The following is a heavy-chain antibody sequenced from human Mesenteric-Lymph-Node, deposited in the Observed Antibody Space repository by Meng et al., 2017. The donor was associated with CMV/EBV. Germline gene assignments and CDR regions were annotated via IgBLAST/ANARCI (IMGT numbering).Heavy chain of an antibody. Sequence: SLKISCVDSGFSFDDYAMHWVRQAPGKGLEWVSGITWNSRGKAYADSVKGRFTISRDNAKNSLYLQMNSLRVEDTAFYYCAKDVSRRFDWLQGAYGSWGQGTLVTVSS. V-gene: IGHV3-9*01. CDR3: AKDVSRRFDWLQGAYGS. CDR2: ITWNSRGK. CDR1: GFSFDDYA. D-gene: IGHD3-9*01. J-gene: IGHJ5*02.